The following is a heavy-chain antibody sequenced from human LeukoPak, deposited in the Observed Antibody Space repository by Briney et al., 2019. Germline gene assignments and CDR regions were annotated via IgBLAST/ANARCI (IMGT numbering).Heavy chain of an antibody. CDR1: GGSFSGNY. V-gene: IGHV4-34*01. J-gene: IGHJ6*02. CDR3: AGEKTTVTTFRYYYSGMDV. CDR2: INHSGST. Sequence: PSETLSLTCAVYGGSFSGNYWNWIRQPPGKGLEWIGEINHSGSTNYNPSLKSRVTISVDTSKNQFSLKPTSVTAADTAVYFCAGEKTTVTTFRYYYSGMDVWGQGTTVTVSS. D-gene: IGHD4-17*01.